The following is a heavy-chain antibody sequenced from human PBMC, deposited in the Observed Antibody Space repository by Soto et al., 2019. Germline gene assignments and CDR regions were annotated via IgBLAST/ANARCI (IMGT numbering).Heavy chain of an antibody. V-gene: IGHV6-1*01. CDR2: TYYRSKWYN. J-gene: IGHJ2*01. CDR3: ARAPPPVETGDHWYFDL. D-gene: IGHD7-27*01. CDR1: GDSVSSNSAA. Sequence: SQTLSLTCAISGDSVSSNSAAWNWIRQSPSRGLEWLGRTYYRSKWYNDYAVSVKSRITINPDTSKNEFSLQLNSVTPEDTAVYDCARAPPPVETGDHWYFDLWGRGTLVTVSS.